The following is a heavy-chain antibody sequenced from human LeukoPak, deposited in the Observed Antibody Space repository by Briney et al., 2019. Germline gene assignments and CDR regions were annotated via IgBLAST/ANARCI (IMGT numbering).Heavy chain of an antibody. J-gene: IGHJ5*02. Sequence: HGASVKVSCKASGYTFTGYYMHWVRQAPGQGLEWMGIINPSGGSTSYAQKFQGRVTMTRDTSTSTVYMELSSLRSEDTAVYYCARESSSTTGSQNWFDPWGQGTLVTVSS. CDR1: GYTFTGYY. CDR2: INPSGGST. D-gene: IGHD2-2*01. V-gene: IGHV1-46*01. CDR3: ARESSSTTGSQNWFDP.